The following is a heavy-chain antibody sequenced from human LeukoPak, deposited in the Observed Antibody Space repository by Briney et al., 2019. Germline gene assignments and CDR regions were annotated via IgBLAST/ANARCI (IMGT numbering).Heavy chain of an antibody. J-gene: IGHJ4*02. Sequence: GGSLRLSCAASGCMFSSNWMSWVRLAPGKGLEWVANIKEDGTETYYVDSVKGRFTISRDNAKNSLYLQMNSLRVEDTAVYYCAKEGRSLQTYWGQGTLVTVSS. CDR2: IKEDGTET. CDR1: GCMFSSNW. V-gene: IGHV3-7*03. CDR3: AKEGRSLQTY. D-gene: IGHD5-24*01.